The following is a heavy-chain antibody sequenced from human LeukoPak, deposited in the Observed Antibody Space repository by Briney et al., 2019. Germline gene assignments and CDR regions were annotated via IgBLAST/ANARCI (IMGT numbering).Heavy chain of an antibody. D-gene: IGHD6-19*01. J-gene: IGHJ4*02. V-gene: IGHV4-59*01. Sequence: SETLSLTCTVSGGSISGFYWGWIRQPPGKGLEWIGYIYYSGSTNYNPSLKSRVTISVDTSRNQFSLKLSSVTAADTAVYYCARDTSGWLYFDYWGQGTLVTVSS. CDR1: GGSISGFY. CDR3: ARDTSGWLYFDY. CDR2: IYYSGST.